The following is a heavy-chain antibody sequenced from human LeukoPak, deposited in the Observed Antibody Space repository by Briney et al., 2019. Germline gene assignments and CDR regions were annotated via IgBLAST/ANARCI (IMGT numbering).Heavy chain of an antibody. Sequence: GGSLRLSCAASGFTFSSYDMHWVRQATGKGLEWVSAIDTAGDTYYPGSVKGRFTISRENAKNSLYLQVNSLRAEDTAVYYCTRDGTVVRGLPRRARTFYGMDVWGQGTTVTVSS. CDR1: GFTFSSYD. CDR2: IDTAGDT. V-gene: IGHV3-13*01. J-gene: IGHJ6*01. D-gene: IGHD3-10*01. CDR3: TRDGTVVRGLPRRARTFYGMDV.